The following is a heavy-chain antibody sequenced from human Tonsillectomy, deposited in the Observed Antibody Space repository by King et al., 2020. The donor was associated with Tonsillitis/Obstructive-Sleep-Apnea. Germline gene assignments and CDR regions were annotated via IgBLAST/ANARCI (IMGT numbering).Heavy chain of an antibody. V-gene: IGHV4-61*01. CDR3: AREGEGLMVQGVIAPDY. CDR2: IYYSGST. J-gene: IGHJ4*02. CDR1: GGSVSSGSYY. Sequence: QLQESGPGLVKPSETLSLTCTVSGGSVSSGSYYWSWIRQPPGKGLEWIGYIYYSGSTNYNPPLKSRVTISVDTSKNQFSLKLSSVTAADTAVYYCAREGEGLMVQGVIAPDYWGQGTLVTVSS. D-gene: IGHD3-10*01.